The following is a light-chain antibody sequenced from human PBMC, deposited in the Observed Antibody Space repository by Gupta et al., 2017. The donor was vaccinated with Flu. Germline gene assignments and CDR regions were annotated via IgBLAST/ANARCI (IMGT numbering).Light chain of an antibody. CDR1: KIGSRS. CDR3: QVWDSRSDHVI. CDR2: DDR. V-gene: IGLV3-21*02. J-gene: IGLJ2*01. Sequence: SYVLTQPPSVSAAPGQTATITCGGHKIGSRSVHWYQQKPGQAPVVVVYDDRDRPSGIPERFSGSNSGDMATLTISRVEAGDEADYYCQVWDSRSDHVIFGGGTALTVL.